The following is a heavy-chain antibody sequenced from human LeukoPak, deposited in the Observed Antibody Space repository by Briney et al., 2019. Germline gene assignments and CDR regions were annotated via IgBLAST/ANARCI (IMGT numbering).Heavy chain of an antibody. CDR1: GYTFTSYY. V-gene: IGHV1-46*01. CDR3: ARVKRTTVVPEAYFDY. J-gene: IGHJ4*02. D-gene: IGHD4-23*01. CDR2: INPSGGST. Sequence: ASVKVSCKASGYTFTSYYIHWVRQAPGQGLEWMGIINPSGGSTSYAQKFQGRVTMTRDTSTSTVYMELSSLRSEDTAVYYCARVKRTTVVPEAYFDYWGQGTLVTVSS.